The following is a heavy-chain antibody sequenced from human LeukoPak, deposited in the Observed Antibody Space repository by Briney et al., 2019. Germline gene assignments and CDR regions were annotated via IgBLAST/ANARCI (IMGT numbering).Heavy chain of an antibody. CDR3: ARDMGVAGIRNFFDY. D-gene: IGHD6-19*01. CDR2: VHPNSGGT. CDR1: GYTFTGYY. V-gene: IGHV1-2*02. J-gene: IGHJ4*02. Sequence: GASVKVSCKAFGYTFTGYYIHWVRQAPGRGLEWMGWVHPNSGGTNYAQKFQGRVTMTRDTSISTAYMELSRLRSDDTAVYYCARDMGVAGIRNFFDYWGQGTLVTVSS.